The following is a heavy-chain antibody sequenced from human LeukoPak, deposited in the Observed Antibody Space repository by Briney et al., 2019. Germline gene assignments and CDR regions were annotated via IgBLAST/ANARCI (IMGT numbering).Heavy chain of an antibody. CDR1: GYTFTSYG. Sequence: ASVKVSCKASGYTFTSYGISWVRQAPGQGLEWMGWIGAYNGNTNYAQKLQGRVTMTTDTSTSTAYMELRSLRSDDTAVYYCARDPHYDSSGYYYVVRYFDYWGQGTLVTVSS. CDR2: IGAYNGNT. D-gene: IGHD3-22*01. J-gene: IGHJ4*02. CDR3: ARDPHYDSSGYYYVVRYFDY. V-gene: IGHV1-18*01.